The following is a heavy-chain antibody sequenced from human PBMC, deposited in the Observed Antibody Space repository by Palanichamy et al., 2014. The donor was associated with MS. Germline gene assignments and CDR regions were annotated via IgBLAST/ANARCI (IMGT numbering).Heavy chain of an antibody. CDR1: GFTFSSYV. V-gene: IGHV3-23*01. CDR3: AKDFYGDSGLFDF. D-gene: IGHD4-17*01. Sequence: EVQLLESGGGLVQPGGSLRLSCEASGFTFSSYVMSWVRQAPGKGLEWVSGMRGSGGNTYYADSVKGRFTISRDNSKNTVYLQMNSLRAEDTAVYYCAKDFYGDSGLFDFWGQGTLVTVSS. CDR2: MRGSGGNT. J-gene: IGHJ4*02.